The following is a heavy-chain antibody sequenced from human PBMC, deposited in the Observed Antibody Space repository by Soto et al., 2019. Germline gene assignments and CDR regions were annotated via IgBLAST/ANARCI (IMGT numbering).Heavy chain of an antibody. V-gene: IGHV3-23*01. CDR3: ARAVAAAAGHYYYYGMDV. J-gene: IGHJ6*02. Sequence: PGWSLRLSCAASGFTFSNYAMTWVRQAPGKGLDWVSTISASGATTYYADSVRGRFTISRDNSKNTLYLQMNSLRAEDTAVYYCARAVAAAAGHYYYYGMDVWGQGTTVTVSS. CDR1: GFTFSNYA. CDR2: ISASGATT. D-gene: IGHD6-13*01.